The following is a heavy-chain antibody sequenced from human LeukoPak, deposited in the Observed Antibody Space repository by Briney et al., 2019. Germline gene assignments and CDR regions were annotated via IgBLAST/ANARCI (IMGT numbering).Heavy chain of an antibody. J-gene: IGHJ4*02. CDR2: LNPNSGGT. V-gene: IGHV1-2*02. D-gene: IGHD3-22*01. CDR3: ARGYLYYYDVSGYPFDY. Sequence: ASVKVSCKASGYTFTDYYMHWVRQAPGQGLEWMGWLNPNSGGTNYAQKFQGRVTMTRDTSISTAYMELRRLRSDDTAVYYCARGYLYYYDVSGYPFDYWGQGTLVTVSS. CDR1: GYTFTDYY.